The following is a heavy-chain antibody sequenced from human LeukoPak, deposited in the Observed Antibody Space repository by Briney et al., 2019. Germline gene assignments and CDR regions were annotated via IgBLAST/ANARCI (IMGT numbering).Heavy chain of an antibody. D-gene: IGHD3-3*01. Sequence: ASVKVSCKASGYTFTGYYMHWVRQAPGQGLEWMGWINPDSGGTRFARNFQGRVTMTWDTSISTASLELSRLTSDDTAVYYCARSKEYDFWSGLDYWGQGTLVTVSS. J-gene: IGHJ4*02. CDR2: INPDSGGT. CDR3: ARSKEYDFWSGLDY. V-gene: IGHV1-2*02. CDR1: GYTFTGYY.